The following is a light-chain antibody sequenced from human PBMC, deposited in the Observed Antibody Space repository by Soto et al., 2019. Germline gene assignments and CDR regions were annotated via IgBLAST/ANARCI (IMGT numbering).Light chain of an antibody. CDR1: SFDVGGHNY. Sequence: QSVLTQPASVSGSPGQSITISCTGTSFDVGGHNYVSWYQQYPGKAPKLVISEVSNRPSGVSHRFSGSRSGNTASLTISGLQAEDEADYHCCSYTGNTTPLFGGGTKVTVL. CDR2: EVS. V-gene: IGLV2-14*01. J-gene: IGLJ3*02. CDR3: CSYTGNTTPL.